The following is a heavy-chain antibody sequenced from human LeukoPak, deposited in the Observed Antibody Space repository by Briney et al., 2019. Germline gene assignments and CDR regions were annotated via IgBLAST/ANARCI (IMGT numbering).Heavy chain of an antibody. Sequence: SETLSLTCTVSGGSISSYYWSWIRQPPGKGLEGIGYIYYSGSTNYNPSLKSRVTISVDTSKTQFYLKLTSVTAADTAVYYCVGSSYGDYFDYWGQGTLVTVSS. J-gene: IGHJ4*02. CDR1: GGSISSYY. CDR3: VGSSYGDYFDY. V-gene: IGHV4-59*08. D-gene: IGHD4-17*01. CDR2: IYYSGST.